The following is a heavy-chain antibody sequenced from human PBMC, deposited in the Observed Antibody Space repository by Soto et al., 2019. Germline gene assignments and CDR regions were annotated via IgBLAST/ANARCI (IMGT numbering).Heavy chain of an antibody. CDR2: INHSGST. CDR3: ARGRYNGNY. D-gene: IGHD1-20*01. V-gene: IGHV4-34*01. CDR1: GGSLSGYY. J-gene: IGHJ4*02. Sequence: QVQLQQWGAGLLKPSETLSLTCAVYGGSLSGYYWSWIRQPPGKGLEWIGEINHSGSTNYNPSLKSRVTISVDTSKNKFSLKLSSVTAADTAVYSCARGRYNGNYWGQGTLVPVSS.